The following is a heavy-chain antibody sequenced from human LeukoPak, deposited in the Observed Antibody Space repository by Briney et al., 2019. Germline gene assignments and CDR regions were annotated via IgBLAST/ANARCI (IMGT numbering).Heavy chain of an antibody. CDR1: GFTFSSYA. CDR3: ARGGRALYCSSTSCYWETFDI. J-gene: IGHJ3*02. Sequence: GGSLRLSCAASGFTFSSYAMSWVRQAPGKGLEWVSAISGSGGSTYYADSVKGRFTISRDNSKNTLYLQMNSLRAEDTAVYYCARGGRALYCSSTSCYWETFDIWGQGTMVTVSS. CDR2: ISGSGGST. D-gene: IGHD2-2*01. V-gene: IGHV3-23*01.